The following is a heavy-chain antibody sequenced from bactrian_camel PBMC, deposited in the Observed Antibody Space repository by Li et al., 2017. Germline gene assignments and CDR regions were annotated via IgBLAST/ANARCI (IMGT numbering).Heavy chain of an antibody. Sequence: HVQLVESGGGSVQAGGSLRLSCTAPRLTYSNNCLGWFRQAPGKEREGVATIDSDGSTSYADSVKGRFTISKDNAKNTLYLQMNSLEPEDTAMYYCASRPLKCDAPLDFRYWGQGTQVTVS. CDR3: ASRPLKCDAPLDFRY. CDR1: RLTYSNNC. J-gene: IGHJ4*01. CDR2: IDSDGST. D-gene: IGHD1*01. V-gene: IGHV3S53*01.